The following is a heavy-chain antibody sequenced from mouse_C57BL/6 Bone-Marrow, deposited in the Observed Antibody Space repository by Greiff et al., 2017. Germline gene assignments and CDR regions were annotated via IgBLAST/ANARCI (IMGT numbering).Heavy chain of an antibody. J-gene: IGHJ4*01. CDR3: ERQKKFDAMDY. CDR1: GFTFSDYY. CDR2: ISNGGGST. V-gene: IGHV5-12*01. Sequence: EVQLVESGGGLVQPGGSLKLSCAASGFTFSDYYMYWVRQTPEKRLEWVAYISNGGGSTYYQDTVKGRFTISRDNAKNALYLQMSRPKSEDTAMYYCERQKKFDAMDYWGQGTSVTVSS.